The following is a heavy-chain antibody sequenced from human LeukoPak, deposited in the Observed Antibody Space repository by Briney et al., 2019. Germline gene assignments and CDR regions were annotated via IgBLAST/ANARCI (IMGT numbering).Heavy chain of an antibody. CDR3: ARGTYGDYGGDFDY. Sequence: SQTLSLTCTVSGGSISSGGYYWSWIRQHPGKGLEWIGYIYYSGSTYYNPSLKSRVTISVDTSKDQFSLKLSSVTAADTAVYYCARGTYGDYGGDFDYWGQGTLVTVSS. CDR2: IYYSGST. CDR1: GGSISSGGYY. D-gene: IGHD4-17*01. V-gene: IGHV4-31*03. J-gene: IGHJ4*02.